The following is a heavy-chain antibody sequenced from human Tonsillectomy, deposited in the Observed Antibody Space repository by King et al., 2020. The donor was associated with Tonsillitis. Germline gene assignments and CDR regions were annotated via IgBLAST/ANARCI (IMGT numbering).Heavy chain of an antibody. D-gene: IGHD4-23*01. Sequence: VQLVESGAEVKKPGESLRISCKGSGYNFITYWISWVRQTPGGGLEWMGRIDPFDSSTTYNPSFQGHVTISVDMSIRTAYLQWSSLKASDTAMYYCARFGGNSVFDYWGLGALVTVSS. V-gene: IGHV5-10-1*03. CDR1: GYNFITYW. CDR2: IDPFDSST. J-gene: IGHJ4*02. CDR3: ARFGGNSVFDY.